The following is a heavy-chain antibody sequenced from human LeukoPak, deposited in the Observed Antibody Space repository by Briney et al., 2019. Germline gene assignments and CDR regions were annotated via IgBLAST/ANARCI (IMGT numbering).Heavy chain of an antibody. J-gene: IGHJ4*02. CDR3: AKYQRQWLPKGGFDY. CDR1: GFTFSSYG. CDR2: ISYDGNNK. Sequence: GRSLRLSCAASGFTFSSYGMHWVRQAPGKGQEWVAVISYDGNNKYYADSVKGRFTISRDNSKNTLYLQMDNLRAEDTAVYYCAKYQRQWLPKGGFDYWGQGTLVTVSS. V-gene: IGHV3-30*18. D-gene: IGHD6-19*01.